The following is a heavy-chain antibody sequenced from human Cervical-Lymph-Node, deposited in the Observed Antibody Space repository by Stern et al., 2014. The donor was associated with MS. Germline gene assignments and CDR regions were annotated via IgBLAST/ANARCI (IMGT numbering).Heavy chain of an antibody. V-gene: IGHV3-7*01. D-gene: IGHD2-15*01. CDR3: ARGSDT. CDR2: IKEDGSET. J-gene: IGHJ5*02. CDR1: GFTFSSYW. Sequence: EVQLVESGGGLVQPGGSLRLSCAASGFTFSSYWMNWVRQAPGKGLEWVANIKEDGSETYYGDSLKDRVTISRDKAKNSLHTQMNSLRAGDTAVYYCARGSDTWGQGTLVTVSS.